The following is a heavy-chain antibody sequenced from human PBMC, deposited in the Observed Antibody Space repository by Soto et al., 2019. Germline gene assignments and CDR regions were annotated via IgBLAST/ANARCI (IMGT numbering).Heavy chain of an antibody. D-gene: IGHD6-13*01. CDR2: INPDTGGT. J-gene: IGHJ4*02. CDR1: GYTFNAYY. CDR3: ARAIARDGSSWYRGGYDS. Sequence: QVRLLQSGAEVKKSGASVKVSCKASGYTFNAYYIHWMRQARGQGLEWMGWINPDTGGTDYAQKFQGWVTMTRDTSITTAYMELASVKIDDTAVYYCARAIARDGSSWYRGGYDSWGQGTLVTVS. V-gene: IGHV1-2*04.